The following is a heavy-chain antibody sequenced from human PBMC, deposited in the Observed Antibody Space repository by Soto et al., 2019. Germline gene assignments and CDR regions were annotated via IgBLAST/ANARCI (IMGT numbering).Heavy chain of an antibody. D-gene: IGHD7-27*01. CDR1: GGSISTVDYW. CDR2: IYDGGRT. CDR3: ARGPSGDKVDS. J-gene: IGHJ4*02. V-gene: IGHV4-30-4*01. Sequence: QVQLQESGPGLVKPSQTLSLTCTVSGGSISTVDYWWSWIRQSPDMGLEWIGHIYDGGRTYNNPSLESRVTMSVATSKSQLSLKLSSVSAADTAVYYCARGPSGDKVDSWGQGTLVTVSS.